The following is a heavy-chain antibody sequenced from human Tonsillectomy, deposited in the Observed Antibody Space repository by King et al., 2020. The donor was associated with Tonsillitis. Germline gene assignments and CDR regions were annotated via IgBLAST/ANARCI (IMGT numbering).Heavy chain of an antibody. V-gene: IGHV3-9*01. CDR2: ISWNSGSI. D-gene: IGHD5-18*01. CDR3: ARDGGGYSYGYGVY. Sequence: VQLVESGGGLVQPGRSLRLSCAASGLTFDDYDMHWVRQAPGKGREWVSGISWNSGSIGYADSVKGRFTITRDNAKNSLYLQMNSLRAEDTALYYCARDGGGYSYGYGVYWGQGTLVTVSS. J-gene: IGHJ4*02. CDR1: GLTFDDYD.